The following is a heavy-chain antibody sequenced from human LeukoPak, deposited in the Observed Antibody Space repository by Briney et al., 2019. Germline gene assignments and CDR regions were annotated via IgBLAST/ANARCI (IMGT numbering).Heavy chain of an antibody. D-gene: IGHD2-21*02. Sequence: PGGSLRLSCAASEFTFSSYGMHWVRQAPGKGLEWVAVISYDGSNKYYADSVKGRFTISRDNSKNTLYLQMNSLRAEDTAVYYCAKLCGGDCTDAFDIWGQGTMVTVSS. V-gene: IGHV3-30*18. CDR3: AKLCGGDCTDAFDI. CDR1: EFTFSSYG. CDR2: ISYDGSNK. J-gene: IGHJ3*02.